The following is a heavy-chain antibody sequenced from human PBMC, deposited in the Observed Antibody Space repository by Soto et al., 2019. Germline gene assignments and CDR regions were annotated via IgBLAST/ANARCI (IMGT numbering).Heavy chain of an antibody. V-gene: IGHV3-53*01. J-gene: IGHJ4*02. D-gene: IGHD2-15*01. CDR2: IYSGGST. CDR1: GFTVSGNF. CDR3: ARDPCSGGSCYSV. Sequence: GGSMILSCADSGFTVSGNFMSWVRQAPGKGLEWVSVIYSGGSTYYADSVKGRFTISRDNSKNTLYLQMNSLRAEDTAVYYCARDPCSGGSCYSVWGQGT.